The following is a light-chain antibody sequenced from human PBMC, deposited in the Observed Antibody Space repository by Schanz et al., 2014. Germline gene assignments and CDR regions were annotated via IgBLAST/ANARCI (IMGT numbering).Light chain of an antibody. Sequence: QSVLTQPPSVSGAPGQKVTISCTGSSPNIGAGYDVHWYKQLPGTAPKLLINANSNRPSGVPDRFSGSKSGTAASLAITGLQAEDEAGYYCQSYDSSLSGPYVFGTGTKLTVL. CDR2: ANS. CDR3: QSYDSSLSGPYV. V-gene: IGLV1-40*01. J-gene: IGLJ1*01. CDR1: SPNIGAGYD.